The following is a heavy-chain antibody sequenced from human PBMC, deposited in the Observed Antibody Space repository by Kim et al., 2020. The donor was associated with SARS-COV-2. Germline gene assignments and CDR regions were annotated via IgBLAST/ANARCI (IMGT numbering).Heavy chain of an antibody. J-gene: IGHJ6*02. D-gene: IGHD2-2*01. CDR2: IYTSGST. V-gene: IGHV4-61*02. CDR1: GGSISSGSYY. CDR3: ARDPRVVPALWEDLGMDV. Sequence: SETLSLTCTVSGGSISSGSYYWSWIRQPAGKGLEWIGRIYTSGSTNYNPSLKSRVTISVDTSKNQFSLKLSSVTAADTAVYYCARDPRVVPALWEDLGMDVWGQGTTVTVSS.